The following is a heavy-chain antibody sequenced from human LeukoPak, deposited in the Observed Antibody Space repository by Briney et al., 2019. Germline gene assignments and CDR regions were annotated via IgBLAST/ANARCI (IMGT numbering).Heavy chain of an antibody. CDR2: MNPNSGNT. CDR1: GYTFTSYD. V-gene: IGHV1-8*01. D-gene: IGHD2-2*01. Sequence: ASVKVSCKASGYTFTSYDINWVRQATGQGLEWMGWMNPNSGNTGYAQKFQGRVTMTRNTSISTAYMELSSLRSEDTAVYYCARQGDVVVPAAMGDYAFDIWGQGTMVTVSS. J-gene: IGHJ3*02. CDR3: ARQGDVVVPAAMGDYAFDI.